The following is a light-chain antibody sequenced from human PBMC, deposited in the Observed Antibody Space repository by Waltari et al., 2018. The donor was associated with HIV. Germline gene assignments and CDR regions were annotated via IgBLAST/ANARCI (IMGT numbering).Light chain of an antibody. CDR3: QQRSNWPPLYT. V-gene: IGKV3-11*01. J-gene: IGKJ2*01. CDR2: DAS. Sequence: EIVLTQSPATLSLSPGERATLSCRASQSVSSYLAWYQQNPGQAPRPLIYDASNRATGIPARFSGSGSGTDFTLTISSLEPEDFAVYYCQQRSNWPPLYTFGQGTKLEIK. CDR1: QSVSSY.